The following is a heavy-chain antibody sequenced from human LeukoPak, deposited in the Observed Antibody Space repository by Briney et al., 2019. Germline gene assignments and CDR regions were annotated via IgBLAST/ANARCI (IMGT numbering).Heavy chain of an antibody. Sequence: GSLRLSCAASGFTFSSNAMTWVRQAPGKGLEWVSAISGSGGSTYYADSVKGRFTISRDNSKNTLYLQMNSLRAEDTAVYYCAREKGSSTWSSFGPWGQGTLLTVSS. V-gene: IGHV3-23*01. CDR2: ISGSGGST. D-gene: IGHD6-13*01. CDR3: AREKGSSTWSSFGP. CDR1: GFTFSSNA. J-gene: IGHJ5*02.